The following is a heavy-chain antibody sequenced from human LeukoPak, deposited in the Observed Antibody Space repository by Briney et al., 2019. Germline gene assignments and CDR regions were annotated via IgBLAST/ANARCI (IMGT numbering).Heavy chain of an antibody. CDR3: ARRALSTNDAFDI. Sequence: SETLSLTCTVSGGSISSSKYYWGWIRQPPGKGLEWIGTIFNSGSTHYNPSLKSRVTISVDTSKNQFSLKLSSVTAADTAVYYCARRALSTNDAFDIWGQGTMVTVSS. J-gene: IGHJ3*02. D-gene: IGHD3-16*02. CDR1: GGSISSSKYY. V-gene: IGHV4-39*01. CDR2: IFNSGST.